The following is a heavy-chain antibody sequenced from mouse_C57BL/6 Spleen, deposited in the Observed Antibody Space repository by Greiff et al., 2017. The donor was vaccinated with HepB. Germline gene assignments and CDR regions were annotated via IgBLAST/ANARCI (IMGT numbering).Heavy chain of an antibody. CDR3: ARQKDGGYFDD. Sequence: VQLQQSGPELVKPGASVKISCKASGYTFTDYYMNWVKQSHGKSLEWIGDINPNNGGTSYNQKFKGKATLTVDKSSSTAYMELRSLTSEDSAVYYCARQKDGGYFDDWGQGTTLTVSS. J-gene: IGHJ2*01. V-gene: IGHV1-26*01. CDR1: GYTFTDYY. CDR2: INPNNGGT.